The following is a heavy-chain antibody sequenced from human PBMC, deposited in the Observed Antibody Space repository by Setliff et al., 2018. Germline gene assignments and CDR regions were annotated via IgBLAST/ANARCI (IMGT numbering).Heavy chain of an antibody. CDR1: PYSFSGYY. J-gene: IGHJ4*02. V-gene: IGHV1-2*02. CDR2: INTNSGDT. Sequence: ASVKVSCKTSPYSFSGYYIHWVRQAPGQGLEWMGWINTNSGDTRYAQKFQGRVTVTRDTSISTAYMELSSLTSEDTAVYFCARGSRGFDYWGQGALVTVSS. CDR3: ARGSRGFDY.